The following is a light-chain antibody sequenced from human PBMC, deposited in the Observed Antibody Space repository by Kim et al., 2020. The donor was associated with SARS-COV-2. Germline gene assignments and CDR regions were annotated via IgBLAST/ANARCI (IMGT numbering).Light chain of an antibody. V-gene: IGKV3-15*01. CDR2: GAS. Sequence: EIVMTQSPATLSVSPGEGATLSCRASQSVNSNLAWYQLKPGQAPRLLIYGASARATGIPARFSGSGSGTEFTLTISSLQSEDFAVYYCHQYNDWPLTFGGGTKVDIK. J-gene: IGKJ4*01. CDR1: QSVNSN. CDR3: HQYNDWPLT.